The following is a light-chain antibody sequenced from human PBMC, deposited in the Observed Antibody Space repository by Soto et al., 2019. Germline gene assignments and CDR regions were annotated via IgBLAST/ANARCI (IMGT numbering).Light chain of an antibody. J-gene: IGKJ1*01. CDR1: QSVANNY. V-gene: IGKV3-20*01. Sequence: EIVLTHSPGTLSLSPGEGATLSCRASQSVANNYLAWYQQRPGQAPRLVIYDASSRATGIPDRFSASGSGTDFTLTISRLEPEDFAVYFCQQYSASPLTFGQGTKVDIK. CDR2: DAS. CDR3: QQYSASPLT.